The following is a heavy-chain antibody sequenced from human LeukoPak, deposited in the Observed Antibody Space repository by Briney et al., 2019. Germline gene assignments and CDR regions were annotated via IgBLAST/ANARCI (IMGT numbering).Heavy chain of an antibody. J-gene: IGHJ5*02. CDR1: GGSFSGYY. CDR3: ARGIPYYYGSGSYCTWFDP. Sequence: PSETLSLTCAVYGGSFSGYYWSWIRQPPGKGLEWIGEINHSGSTNYNPSLKSRVTISVDTSKNQFSLKLSSVTAADTAVYYCARGIPYYYGSGSYCTWFDPWGQGTLVTVSS. CDR2: INHSGST. V-gene: IGHV4-34*01. D-gene: IGHD3-10*01.